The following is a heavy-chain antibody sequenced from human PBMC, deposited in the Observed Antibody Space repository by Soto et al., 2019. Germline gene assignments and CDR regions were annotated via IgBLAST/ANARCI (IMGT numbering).Heavy chain of an antibody. CDR3: AKVISLVPITILQYFQH. CDR1: GFTFSSYA. V-gene: IGHV3-23*01. J-gene: IGHJ1*01. D-gene: IGHD3-9*01. Sequence: GGSLRLSCAASGFTFSSYAMSWVRQAPGKGLEWVSAISGSGGSTYYADSVKGRFTISRDNSKNTLYLQMNSLRAEDTAVYYCAKVISLVPITILQYFQHWGQGTLVTVSS. CDR2: ISGSGGST.